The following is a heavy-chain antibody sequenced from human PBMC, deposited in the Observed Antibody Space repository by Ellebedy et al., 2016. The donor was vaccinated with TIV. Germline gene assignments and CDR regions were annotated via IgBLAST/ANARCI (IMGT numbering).Heavy chain of an antibody. CDR1: GFSFSSYV. Sequence: GESLKISCAASGFSFSSYVMMWVRQAPVKGLEWVSSIRGRGGDTYYADSVKGRFTISRDNSKNTLFLQMKGLRAEDTAIYYCARLIDSASYYGQDYWGQGTLVTVSS. V-gene: IGHV3-23*01. J-gene: IGHJ4*02. CDR2: IRGRGGDT. D-gene: IGHD3-10*01. CDR3: ARLIDSASYYGQDY.